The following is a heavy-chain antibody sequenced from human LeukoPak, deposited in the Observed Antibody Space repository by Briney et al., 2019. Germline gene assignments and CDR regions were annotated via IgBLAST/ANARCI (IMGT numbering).Heavy chain of an antibody. CDR1: GFTFSTYY. J-gene: IGHJ6*03. CDR3: ASTPRYMDV. V-gene: IGHV3-74*01. CDR2: INPDGSRT. Sequence: PGGSLRLSCAASGFTFSTYYRQWVRQGPGKEQVWLARINPDGSRTSYADSVKGRFTISRDNGKKTLHLQMSSLRAEDTGVYYCASTPRYMDVWGKGTTVTVSS.